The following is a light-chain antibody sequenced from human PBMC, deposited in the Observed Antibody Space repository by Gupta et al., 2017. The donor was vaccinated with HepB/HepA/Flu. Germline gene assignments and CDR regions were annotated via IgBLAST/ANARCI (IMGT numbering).Light chain of an antibody. CDR2: YDS. V-gene: IGLV3-21*04. CDR1: KIGTKS. J-gene: IGLJ2*01. Sequence: SSVLTQHPSVSVATGATARITCGGTKIGTKSVHWYQQKPCQAPVLVISYDSDRPSGIPEQFSGYNAGKTATLNTXRXAAGEEXEDYCQVGDSISDHVDFGGGTKLTVL. CDR3: QVGDSISDHVD.